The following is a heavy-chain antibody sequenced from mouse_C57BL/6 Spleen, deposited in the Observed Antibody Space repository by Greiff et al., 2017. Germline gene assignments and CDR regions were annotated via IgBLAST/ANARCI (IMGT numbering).Heavy chain of an antibody. CDR2: ISYDGSN. CDR1: GYSITSGYY. J-gene: IGHJ4*01. Sequence: EVKLLESGPGLVKPSQSLSLTCSVTGYSITSGYYWNWIRQFPGNKLEWMGYISYDGSNNYNPSLKNRISITRDTSKNQFFLKLNSVTTEDTATYYCARYIYYDYPYYAMDYWGQGTSVTVSS. CDR3: ARYIYYDYPYYAMDY. D-gene: IGHD2-4*01. V-gene: IGHV3-6*01.